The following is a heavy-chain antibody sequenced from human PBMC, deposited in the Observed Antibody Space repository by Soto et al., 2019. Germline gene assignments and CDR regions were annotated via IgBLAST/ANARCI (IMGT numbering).Heavy chain of an antibody. CDR1: GFTFSDSY. V-gene: IGHV3-11*01. J-gene: IGHJ2*01. CDR3: VSANVNSYWYFDL. CDR2: ISSSGSSI. Sequence: QVQLVESGGGLVKPGGSLRLSCAASGFTFSDSYMSWIRQAPGKGLGWVSYISSSGSSIKYADSLKGRFTISRDNAKNALYLEMYSLGAAHTAVYYCVSANVNSYWYFDLWGRGILVTVSS.